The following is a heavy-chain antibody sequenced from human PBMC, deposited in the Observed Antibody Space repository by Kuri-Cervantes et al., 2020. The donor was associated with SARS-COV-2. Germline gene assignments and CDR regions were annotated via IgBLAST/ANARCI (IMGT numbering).Heavy chain of an antibody. CDR2: ISSTSNYI. Sequence: GGSLRLSCAASGFTFKSYSMIWVRQAPGKGLEWISSISSTSNYIYYADSMKSRFTISRDNAKNSMFLQMNSLRVEDTAVYYCARDLTLGYTEAYYYYMDVWGKGTTVTVSS. CDR3: ARDLTLGYTEAYYYYMDV. D-gene: IGHD3-16*02. V-gene: IGHV3-21*04. J-gene: IGHJ6*03. CDR1: GFTFKSYS.